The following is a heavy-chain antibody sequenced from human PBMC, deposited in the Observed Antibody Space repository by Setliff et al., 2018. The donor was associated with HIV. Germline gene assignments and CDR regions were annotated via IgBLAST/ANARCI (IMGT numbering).Heavy chain of an antibody. CDR2: IYYSGST. Sequence: SETLSLTCTVSGGSIGSYYWTWLRQPPGKGLEWIGNIYYSGSTYYNPSLKSRVTISVDTSKNQFSLKLSSVTAADTAVYYCAGSIVVVTAAPLTWGQGTLVTVSS. D-gene: IGHD2-21*02. V-gene: IGHV4-59*04. CDR1: GGSIGSYY. CDR3: AGSIVVVTAAPLT. J-gene: IGHJ5*02.